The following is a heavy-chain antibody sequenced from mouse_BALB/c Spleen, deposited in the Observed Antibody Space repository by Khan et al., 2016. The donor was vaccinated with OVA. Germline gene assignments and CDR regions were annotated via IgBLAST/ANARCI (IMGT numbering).Heavy chain of an antibody. CDR2: VNPNTGNI. CDR1: GYSFTGYY. CDR3: ARGYDFFAY. J-gene: IGHJ3*01. V-gene: IGHV1-26*01. D-gene: IGHD2-14*01. Sequence: VQLQQSGPDLVKPGASVKMSYKASGYSFTGYYMNWVKQSHGKSLESIGRVNPNTGNINYNQKFKDKAILIVDTSSSTAYMELRSLTSEDSAVYDCARGYDFFAYWGQGTLVTVSA.